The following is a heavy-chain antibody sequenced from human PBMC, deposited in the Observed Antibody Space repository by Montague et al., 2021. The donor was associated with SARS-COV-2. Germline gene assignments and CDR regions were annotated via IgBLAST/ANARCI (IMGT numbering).Heavy chain of an antibody. CDR2: XYWDDDK. J-gene: IGHJ4*01. CDR1: GFSLSTSGVG. CDR3: ARTDCSDGICRFDY. D-gene: IGHD2-15*01. Sequence: PALVKPTQTLTLTCTFSGFSLSTSGVGVGWIRQPPGKALEWLALXYWDDDKRYSPSLKSRLTITKDTSKNQVVLTMTSMDPVDTATYYCARTDCSDGICRFDYWGQETLVTVSS. V-gene: IGHV2-5*02.